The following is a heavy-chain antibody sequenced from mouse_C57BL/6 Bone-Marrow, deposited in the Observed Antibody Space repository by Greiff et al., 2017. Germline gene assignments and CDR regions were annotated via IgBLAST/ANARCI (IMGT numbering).Heavy chain of an antibody. CDR2: IDPEDGET. D-gene: IGHD1-2*01. CDR3: ALITTGNFGV. V-gene: IGHV14-2*01. J-gene: IGHJ1*03. CDR1: GFNIKDYF. Sequence: EVKLMESGAELVKPGASVKLSCTASGFNIKDYFMHWVKQRTEQGLEWIGRIDPEDGETKYAPKFQGKATITANTSSNTAYLQLSSLTSEDTAVYYCALITTGNFGVWGTGTTVTVSS.